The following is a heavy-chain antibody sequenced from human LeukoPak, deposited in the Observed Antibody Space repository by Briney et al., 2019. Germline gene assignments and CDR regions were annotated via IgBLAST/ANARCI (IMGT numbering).Heavy chain of an antibody. J-gene: IGHJ3*02. CDR2: IYHSGST. CDR1: GYSISSGYY. Sequence: SETLSLTCAVSGYSISSGYYWGWIRQPPGKGLEWIGSIYHSGSTYYNPSLKSRVTISVDTSKNQFSLKLSSVTAADTAVYYCARDQYYNSSGLGIWGQGTMVTVSS. D-gene: IGHD3-22*01. V-gene: IGHV4-38-2*02. CDR3: ARDQYYNSSGLGI.